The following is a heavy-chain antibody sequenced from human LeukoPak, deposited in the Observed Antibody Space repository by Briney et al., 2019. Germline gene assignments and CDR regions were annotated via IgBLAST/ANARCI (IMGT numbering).Heavy chain of an antibody. Sequence: GGSLRLSRAASGFTFSTYWMHWVRQAPGKGLVWVARMKGDGSSTIYADSVKGRFTISRDNSKNTLYLQMNSLRAEDTAVYYCARDLLVVAAIYRYYYYGMDVWGQGTTVTVSS. CDR2: MKGDGSST. CDR1: GFTFSTYW. D-gene: IGHD2-15*01. J-gene: IGHJ6*02. V-gene: IGHV3-74*01. CDR3: ARDLLVVAAIYRYYYYGMDV.